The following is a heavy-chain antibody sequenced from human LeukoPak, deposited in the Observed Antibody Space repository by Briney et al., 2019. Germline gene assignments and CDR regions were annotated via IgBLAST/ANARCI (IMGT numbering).Heavy chain of an antibody. D-gene: IGHD3-22*01. Sequence: GGSLRLSCAASGFTFSSYSMNWVRQAPGKGLEWVSSISSSSSYIYYADSVKGRFTISRDNAKNSLYLQMNSLRAEDTAVYYCARLPSGDYYDSSGYFGDYYFDYWGQGTLVTVSS. CDR3: ARLPSGDYYDSSGYFGDYYFDY. V-gene: IGHV3-21*01. CDR2: ISSSSSYI. CDR1: GFTFSSYS. J-gene: IGHJ4*02.